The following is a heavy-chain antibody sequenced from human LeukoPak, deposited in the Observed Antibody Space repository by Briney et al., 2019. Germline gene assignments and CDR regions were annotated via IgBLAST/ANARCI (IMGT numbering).Heavy chain of an antibody. J-gene: IGHJ4*02. Sequence: PSETLSLTCTVSGGSISSYYWSWIRQPPGKELEWIGYIYYSGSTNYNPSLKSRVTISVDTSKNQFSLKLSSVTAADTAVYYCARVVGATGLDYWGQGTLVTVSS. CDR2: IYYSGST. CDR3: ARVVGATGLDY. CDR1: GGSISSYY. D-gene: IGHD1-26*01. V-gene: IGHV4-59*08.